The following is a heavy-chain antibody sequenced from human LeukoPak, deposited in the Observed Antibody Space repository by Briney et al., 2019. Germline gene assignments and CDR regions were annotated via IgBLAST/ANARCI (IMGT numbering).Heavy chain of an antibody. D-gene: IGHD3-22*01. Sequence: PSETLSLTCTVSGGSISSYYWSWIRQPPGKGLEWIGYIYYSGSTNYNPSLKSRVTISVDTSKNQFSLKLSSVTAADTAVYYCAREGKTGSDSSGYDAFDIWGQGTMVTVSS. CDR3: AREGKTGSDSSGYDAFDI. CDR1: GGSISSYY. J-gene: IGHJ3*02. V-gene: IGHV4-59*01. CDR2: IYYSGST.